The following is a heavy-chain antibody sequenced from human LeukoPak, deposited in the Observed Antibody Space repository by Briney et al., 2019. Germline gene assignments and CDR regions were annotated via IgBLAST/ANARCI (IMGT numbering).Heavy chain of an antibody. V-gene: IGHV4-30-4*01. CDR3: ARVGYYDSSGLV. D-gene: IGHD3-22*01. CDR1: GGSISSGDYY. Sequence: PSETLSLTCTVSGGSISSGDYYWSWIRQPPGKGLEWIEYIYYSGSTYYNPSLKSRVTISVDTSKNQFSLKLSSVTAAGTAVYYCARVGYYDSSGLVWGQGTLVTVSS. J-gene: IGHJ4*02. CDR2: IYYSGST.